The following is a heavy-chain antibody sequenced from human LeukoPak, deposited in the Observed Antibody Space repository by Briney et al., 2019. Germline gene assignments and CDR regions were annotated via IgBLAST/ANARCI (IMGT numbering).Heavy chain of an antibody. CDR2: ITWDSGTI. V-gene: IGHV3-9*01. CDR3: AKGKSIASLWYMDV. CDR1: GFSLGDYA. Sequence: GRSLRLSCEASGFSLGDYAMHWVRQIPGKGRECGSGITWDSGTIDYAGSVRGRFTISRDNAKNSLYLQMNTLRPEDTAIYYCAKGKSIASLWYMDVWGKGTTVIVSS. J-gene: IGHJ6*04. D-gene: IGHD2-15*01.